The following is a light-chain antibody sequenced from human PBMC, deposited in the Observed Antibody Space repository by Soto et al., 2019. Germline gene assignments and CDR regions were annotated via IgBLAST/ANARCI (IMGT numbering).Light chain of an antibody. J-gene: IGKJ4*01. Sequence: IPLTQSPSSLSASVGDRVTITCRASQDIAIYLAWYQQKPGEAPKLLIYAASTLYCGVPSRFSGSGSGTDFALTITSLQAEDFATYYCQQLRMYPSTFGGGTKVEIK. CDR1: QDIAIY. CDR2: AAS. V-gene: IGKV1-9*01. CDR3: QQLRMYPST.